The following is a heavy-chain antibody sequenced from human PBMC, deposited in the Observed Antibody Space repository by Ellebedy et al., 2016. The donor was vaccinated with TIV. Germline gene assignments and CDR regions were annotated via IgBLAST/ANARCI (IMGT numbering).Heavy chain of an antibody. CDR2: IDWDDDK. CDR3: ARISSGRGFDY. D-gene: IGHD6-19*01. J-gene: IGHJ4*02. CDR1: GFSLSTSRLS. V-gene: IGHV2-70*17. Sequence: SGPTLVKPTQTLTLTCTFSGFSLSTSRLSVSWIRQPPGKALEWLARIDWDDDKFYSTSLRTRVTISKDSSENQVVLTMTNMDPEDTATYYCARISSGRGFDYWGQGALVTVSS.